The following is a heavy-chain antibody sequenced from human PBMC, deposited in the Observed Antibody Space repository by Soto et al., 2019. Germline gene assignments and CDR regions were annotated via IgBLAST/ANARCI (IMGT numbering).Heavy chain of an antibody. CDR2: IWYDGGKT. Sequence: QVQLVESGGGMVQPGRSLRLSCATSGFTFSTYGMHWVRQAPGKGLEWVARIWYDGGKTFYADSVKGRFTISRDNSQNTLYLQMNSLGAEDTAVYYCARGVLDDWDQGTTVTVSS. J-gene: IGHJ6*02. V-gene: IGHV3-33*01. CDR3: ARGVLDD. CDR1: GFTFSTYG. D-gene: IGHD3-10*01.